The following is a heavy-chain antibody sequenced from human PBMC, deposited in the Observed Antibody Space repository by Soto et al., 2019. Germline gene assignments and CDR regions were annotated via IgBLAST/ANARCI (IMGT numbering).Heavy chain of an antibody. CDR1: GFTFSSYW. V-gene: IGHV3-7*01. CDR3: AREVYSSSWFGAFDI. J-gene: IGHJ3*02. CDR2: IKQDGSEK. D-gene: IGHD6-13*01. Sequence: GGSLRLSCAASGFTFSSYWMSWVRQAPGKGLEWVANIKQDGSEKYYVDSVKGRFTISRDNAKNSLYLQMNSLRAEDTAVYYCAREVYSSSWFGAFDIWGQGTMVTVSS.